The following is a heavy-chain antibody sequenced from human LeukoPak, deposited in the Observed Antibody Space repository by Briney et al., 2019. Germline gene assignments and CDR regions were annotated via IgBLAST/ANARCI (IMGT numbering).Heavy chain of an antibody. CDR2: IIPILGMA. CDR1: GGTFSSYT. D-gene: IGHD6-6*01. Sequence: GASVKVSCKASGGTFSSYTISWVRQAPGQGLEWMGRIIPILGMANCAQKFQGRVTITADKSTSTAYMELSSLRSEDTAVYYCARTIAASTMGFDPWGQGTLVTVSS. V-gene: IGHV1-69*02. J-gene: IGHJ5*02. CDR3: ARTIAASTMGFDP.